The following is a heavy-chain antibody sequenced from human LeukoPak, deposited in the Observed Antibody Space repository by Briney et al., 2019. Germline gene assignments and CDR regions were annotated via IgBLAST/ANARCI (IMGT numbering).Heavy chain of an antibody. Sequence: PSETLSLTCTVSGGSISSYYWSWIRQPAGKGLEWIGRIYTSGSTNYNPSLKSRVTMSVDTCKNQFSRKLSSVTAADTAVYYCARDLFLCSSTSCYAGLPYYDILPSGIWFDPWGQGTLVTVSS. J-gene: IGHJ5*02. D-gene: IGHD2-2*01. CDR1: GGSISSYY. V-gene: IGHV4-4*07. CDR3: ARDLFLCSSTSCYAGLPYYDILPSGIWFDP. CDR2: IYTSGST.